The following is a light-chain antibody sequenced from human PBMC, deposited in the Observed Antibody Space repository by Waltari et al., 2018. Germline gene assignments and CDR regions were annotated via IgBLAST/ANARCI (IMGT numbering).Light chain of an antibody. CDR3: QQYYGTPPT. V-gene: IGKV4-1*01. CDR1: QRVLYSSNNKNY. Sequence: DIVMTQSPDSLAVSLGGRATTNCKSSQRVLYSSNNKNYLAWYQQKPRQPPKLLIYWASTRESGVPDRFSGSGSGTDFTLTISSLQAEDVAVYYCQQYYGTPPTFGQGTKVEIK. J-gene: IGKJ1*01. CDR2: WAS.